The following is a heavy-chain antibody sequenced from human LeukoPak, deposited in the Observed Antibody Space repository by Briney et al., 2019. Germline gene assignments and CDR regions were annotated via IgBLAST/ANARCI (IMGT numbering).Heavy chain of an antibody. Sequence: GGSLRLSCAASGFTFSDYYMSWIRQAPGKGLEWVSYISSSGSTIYYADSVKGRFTISRDNAKNSLYLQMNSLRAEDTAVYYCARPNFDWLSPIDYWGQGTLVTVSS. J-gene: IGHJ4*02. CDR2: ISSSGSTI. CDR1: GFTFSDYY. D-gene: IGHD3-9*01. V-gene: IGHV3-11*01. CDR3: ARPNFDWLSPIDY.